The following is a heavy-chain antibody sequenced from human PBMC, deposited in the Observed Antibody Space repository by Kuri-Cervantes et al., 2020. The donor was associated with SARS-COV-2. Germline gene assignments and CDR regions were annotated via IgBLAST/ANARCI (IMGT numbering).Heavy chain of an antibody. CDR1: GFTFSSYS. V-gene: IGHV3-21*01. J-gene: IGHJ4*02. Sequence: GESLKISCAASGFTFSSYSMNWVRQAPGKGLEWVSSISSSSSYIYYADSVKGRFTISRDNAKNSLYLQMNSLRAEDTAVYYCARRVVVAATPLFDYWGQGTLVTVS. D-gene: IGHD2-15*01. CDR3: ARRVVVAATPLFDY. CDR2: ISSSSSYI.